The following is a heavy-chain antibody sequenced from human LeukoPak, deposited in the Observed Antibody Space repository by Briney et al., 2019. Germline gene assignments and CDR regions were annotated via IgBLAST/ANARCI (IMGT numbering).Heavy chain of an antibody. CDR3: ARGGGLDV. D-gene: IGHD3-16*01. J-gene: IGHJ6*02. CDR1: GFTFSGFW. V-gene: IGHV3-7*03. Sequence: GGSLRLSCAVSGFTFSGFWMSWSRQAPGKGLEWVASINSDGSEGYYADVVKGRFTISRDNAKNSLYLQINSLRAEDTAVYFCARGGGLDVWGQGATVTVSS. CDR2: INSDGSEG.